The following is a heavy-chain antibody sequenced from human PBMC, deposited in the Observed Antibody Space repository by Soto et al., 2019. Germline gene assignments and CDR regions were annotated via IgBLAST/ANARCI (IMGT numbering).Heavy chain of an antibody. D-gene: IGHD5-18*01. Sequence: GXSRRLSRAPSGFTFSSYGMHWVRQAPGKGLEWVAVIWYDGSNKYYADSVKGRFTISRDNSKNTLYLQMNSLRAEDTAVYYCARPSWIQLWSEYGHWGQGTLVTVSS. J-gene: IGHJ4*02. V-gene: IGHV3-33*01. CDR1: GFTFSSYG. CDR2: IWYDGSNK. CDR3: ARPSWIQLWSEYGH.